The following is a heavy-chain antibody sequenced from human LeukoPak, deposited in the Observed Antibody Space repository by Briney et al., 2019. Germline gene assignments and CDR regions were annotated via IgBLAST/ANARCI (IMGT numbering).Heavy chain of an antibody. CDR1: GFTISSYN. CDR2: ISYSNGISETI. CDR3: ARVSTTEVRH. J-gene: IGHJ4*02. D-gene: IGHD4-17*01. V-gene: IGHV3-48*01. Sequence: PGGSLRLSCAASGFTISSYNMNWVRQAPGKGLEWVSYISYSNGISETIYYADSVKGRFTIPRDNTKNSLYLQMNSLRAEDTAVYYCARVSTTEVRHWGQGTLVTVSS.